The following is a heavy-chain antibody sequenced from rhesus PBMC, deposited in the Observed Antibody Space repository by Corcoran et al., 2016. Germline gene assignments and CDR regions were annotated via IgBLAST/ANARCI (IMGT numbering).Heavy chain of an antibody. CDR1: GYTVTSYF. CDR3: TRGFESSYFDL. V-gene: IGHV1-1*01. Sequence: QVQLVQSGAELKQPGASVKLSCKDSGYTVTSYFMPWVRRAPGQGLEWIGLISPYNGNKGYAQNFQGRVTITTDTSTSTGYMELSSLRSEDTAVYYCTRGFESSYFDLWGPGTPITISS. J-gene: IGHJ2*01. CDR2: ISPYNGNK.